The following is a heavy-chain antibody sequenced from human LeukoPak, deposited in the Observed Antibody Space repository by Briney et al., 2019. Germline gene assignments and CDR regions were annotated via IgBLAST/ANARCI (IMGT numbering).Heavy chain of an antibody. D-gene: IGHD6-19*01. CDR1: GGSISSDNYY. Sequence: PSETLSLTCTVSGGSISSDNYYWGWVRQPPGKSLEWIGAIYNSGRTYYNPSLKSRVSMSVDTSQNQFSLKLRSVTATDTAVYFCARHRGGYSSGWYGPNYFDFWGQGTLVPVSS. CDR2: IYNSGRT. V-gene: IGHV4-39*01. CDR3: ARHRGGYSSGWYGPNYFDF. J-gene: IGHJ4*02.